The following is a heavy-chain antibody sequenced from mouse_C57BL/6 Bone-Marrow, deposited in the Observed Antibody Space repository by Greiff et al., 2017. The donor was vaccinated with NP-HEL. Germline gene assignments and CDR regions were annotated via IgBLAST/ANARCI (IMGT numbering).Heavy chain of an antibody. Sequence: QVQLQQSGAELARPGASVKLSCKASGYTFTSYGISWVKQRTGQGLEWIGEIYPRSGNTYYNEKFKGKATLTADKSSSTAYMELRSLTSVDSAVYFCAREGAGQYFDVWGTGTTVTVSS. CDR3: AREGAGQYFDV. CDR2: IYPRSGNT. CDR1: GYTFTSYG. D-gene: IGHD3-3*01. V-gene: IGHV1-81*01. J-gene: IGHJ1*03.